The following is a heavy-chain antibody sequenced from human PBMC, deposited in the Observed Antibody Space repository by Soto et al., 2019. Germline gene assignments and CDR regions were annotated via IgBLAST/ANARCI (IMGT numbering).Heavy chain of an antibody. CDR1: GFSLSTSGVG. D-gene: IGHD5-18*01. J-gene: IGHJ3*02. CDR3: AHRRADTAMVFDAFDI. V-gene: IGHV2-5*02. CDR2: ISWDDDK. Sequence: QITLKESGPTLVKPTQTLTLTCTFSGFSLSTSGVGVGWIRQPPGKALEWLTLISWDDDKRYRPSLKSRLTLTKDTSKSQVVLTLTNMDPMDTATYYCAHRRADTAMVFDAFDIWGQGTMVTVSS.